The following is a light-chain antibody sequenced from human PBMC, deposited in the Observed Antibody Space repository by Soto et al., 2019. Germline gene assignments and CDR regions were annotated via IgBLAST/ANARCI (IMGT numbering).Light chain of an antibody. J-gene: IGKJ1*01. V-gene: IGKV1-39*01. CDR2: GAS. Sequence: DIRLTQSPSSLSASVGDRVTISCRASQSISTYIMWYHQKPGKAPNLLIYGASGLQNGVPSRFAGSGSGTEFTLTITGLQPEDFGTYYCQQSSITPRSFGQGTKVEI. CDR1: QSISTY. CDR3: QQSSITPRS.